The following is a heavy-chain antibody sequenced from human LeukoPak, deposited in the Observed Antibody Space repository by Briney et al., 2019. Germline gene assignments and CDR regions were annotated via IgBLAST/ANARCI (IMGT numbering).Heavy chain of an antibody. J-gene: IGHJ4*02. V-gene: IGHV1-69*05. CDR2: IIPIFGTT. CDR1: GGTFSSYA. CDR3: ARGTEIAVAGTFDY. D-gene: IGHD6-19*01. Sequence: ASVKVSCKASGGTFSSYAISWVRQAPGQGLEWMGRIIPIFGTTNYAQKFQGRVTITTDESTSTAYMELSSLRSEDTAVYYCARGTEIAVAGTFDYWGQGTPVTVSS.